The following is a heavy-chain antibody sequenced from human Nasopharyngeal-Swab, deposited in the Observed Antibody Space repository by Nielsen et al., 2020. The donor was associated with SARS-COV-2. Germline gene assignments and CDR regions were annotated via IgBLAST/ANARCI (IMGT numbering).Heavy chain of an antibody. CDR3: ATDIVATISGPTPQYYFDY. J-gene: IGHJ4*02. CDR1: GFTFSSYG. Sequence: GESLKISCAASGFTFSSYGMHWVRQAPGTGLEWVAVISYDGSNKYYADSVKGRFTISRDNSKNTLYLQMNSLRAEDTAVYYCATDIVATISGPTPQYYFDYWGQGTLVTVSS. V-gene: IGHV3-30*03. CDR2: ISYDGSNK. D-gene: IGHD5-12*01.